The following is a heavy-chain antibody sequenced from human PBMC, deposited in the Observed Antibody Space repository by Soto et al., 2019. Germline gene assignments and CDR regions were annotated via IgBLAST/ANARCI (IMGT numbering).Heavy chain of an antibody. J-gene: IGHJ4*02. CDR1: GFTFSGYV. Sequence: GGSLRLSCAASGFTFSGYVMHWVRQAPGKGLEWVAVIWYDGSKKYYADSVKGRFTVSRDNSENTLYLRLDSLRAEDTAVYYCARGLWNDITGYYLSTIDYWGQGTLVTVSS. V-gene: IGHV3-33*01. CDR2: IWYDGSKK. D-gene: IGHD3-22*01. CDR3: ARGLWNDITGYYLSTIDY.